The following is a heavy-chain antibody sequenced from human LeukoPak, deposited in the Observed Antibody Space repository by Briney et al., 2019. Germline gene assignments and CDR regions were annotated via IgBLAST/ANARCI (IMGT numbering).Heavy chain of an antibody. D-gene: IGHD3-22*01. V-gene: IGHV5-51*01. CDR1: GYSFTSYW. J-gene: IGHJ4*02. Sequence: GESLKISCKGSGYSFTSYWIGWVRQMPGKGLEWMGIIYPGDSDTRYSPSFQGQVTISADKSISTAYLQWSSLKASDTAMYYCARIGYYDSSGYYFFVYWGQGTLVTVSS. CDR3: ARIGYYDSSGYYFFVY. CDR2: IYPGDSDT.